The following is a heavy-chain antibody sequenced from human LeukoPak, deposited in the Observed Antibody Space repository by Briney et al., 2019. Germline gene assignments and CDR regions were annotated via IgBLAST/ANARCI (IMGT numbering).Heavy chain of an antibody. Sequence: GGSLRLSCAASAFTFRSYGMSWVRQAPGKGLEWVAVISYDGSNKYYADSVKGRFTISRDNSKNTLYLQMNSLRAEDTAVYYCARTGLQPFDYWGQGTLVTVSS. CDR1: AFTFRSYG. CDR2: ISYDGSNK. J-gene: IGHJ4*02. D-gene: IGHD3-9*01. V-gene: IGHV3-30*03. CDR3: ARTGLQPFDY.